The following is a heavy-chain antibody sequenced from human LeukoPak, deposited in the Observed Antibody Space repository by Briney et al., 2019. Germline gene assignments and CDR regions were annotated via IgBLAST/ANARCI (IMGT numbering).Heavy chain of an antibody. CDR1: GGSINSYY. V-gene: IGHV4-59*01. J-gene: IGHJ5*02. Sequence: SETLSLTCTVSGGSINSYYWSWIRQPPGKGLGWIGYIYDSGSTNYNPSLKSRVTISVDTSRNQFSLKVKSVTGADTAVYYCARGLVGATDRLDPWGQGTLVTVSS. CDR3: ARGLVGATDRLDP. D-gene: IGHD1-26*01. CDR2: IYDSGST.